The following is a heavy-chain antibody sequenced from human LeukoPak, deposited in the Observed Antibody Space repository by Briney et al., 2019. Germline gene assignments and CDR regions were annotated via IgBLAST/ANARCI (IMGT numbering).Heavy chain of an antibody. CDR2: INHSGST. CDR3: ARRGQEARTSPFDY. V-gene: IGHV4-34*01. J-gene: IGHJ4*02. Sequence: PSETLSLTCAVYGGSFSGYYWSWIRQPPGKGLEWIGEINHSGSTNYNPSLKSRVTISVDTSKNQFSLKLSSVTAADTAVYYSARRGQEARTSPFDYWGQGTLVTVSS. CDR1: GGSFSGYY. D-gene: IGHD6-6*01.